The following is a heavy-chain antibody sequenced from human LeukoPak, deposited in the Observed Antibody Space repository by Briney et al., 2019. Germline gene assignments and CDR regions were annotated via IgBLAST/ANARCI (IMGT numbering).Heavy chain of an antibody. CDR1: GFTFDDYA. CDR3: AKEYSSSSWAYYYGMDV. Sequence: GGSLRLSCAASGFTFDDYAMHWVRQAPGKGLEWVSGISWNSGSIAYADSVKGRFTISRDNAKNSLYLQMNSLRAEDTALYYCAKEYSSSSWAYYYGMDVWGQGTTVTVSS. V-gene: IGHV3-9*01. D-gene: IGHD6-6*01. J-gene: IGHJ6*02. CDR2: ISWNSGSI.